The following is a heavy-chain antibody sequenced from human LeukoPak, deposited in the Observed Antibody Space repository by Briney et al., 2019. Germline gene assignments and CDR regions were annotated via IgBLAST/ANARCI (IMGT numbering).Heavy chain of an antibody. D-gene: IGHD3-10*01. CDR1: GFTFSSYS. Sequence: GGSLRLSCAASGFTFSSYSMHWVRQAQRKGLEYVSAISTNGGNTYYANSVKGRFTISRDNSDNTLYLQMGSLRAEDMAVYYCARRGEMVRRVITIWGQGTLVTVSS. V-gene: IGHV3-64*01. CDR3: ARRGEMVRRVITI. CDR2: ISTNGGNT. J-gene: IGHJ4*02.